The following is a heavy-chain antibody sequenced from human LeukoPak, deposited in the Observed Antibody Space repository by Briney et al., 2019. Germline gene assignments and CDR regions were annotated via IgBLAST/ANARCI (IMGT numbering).Heavy chain of an antibody. V-gene: IGHV3-72*01. Sequence: GGSLRLSCAASGFTFSDHYMDWVRQAPGKGLEWVGRIKHKAHSYTTEYAASVKGRFTISRDDSKSSLYLQMNSLKIEDTAVYYCAQFARGGWGQGTLVTVSS. CDR2: IKHKAHSYTT. CDR1: GFTFSDHY. J-gene: IGHJ4*02. CDR3: AQFARGG. D-gene: IGHD2-21*01.